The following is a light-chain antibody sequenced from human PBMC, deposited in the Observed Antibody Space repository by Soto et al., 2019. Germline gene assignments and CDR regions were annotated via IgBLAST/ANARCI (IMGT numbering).Light chain of an antibody. CDR1: SSNIGAGYD. J-gene: IGLJ2*01. Sequence: QSVLTQPPSVSGAPGQRGTISCTGGSSNIGAGYDVHWYQQLPGTAPKLLTYGNSNRPSGVPARFSGSKSGTSASLAITGRQDEEEAADSGQSYDNSLSGYVLFGGGTKLTVL. CDR3: QSYDNSLSGYVL. V-gene: IGLV1-40*01. CDR2: GNS.